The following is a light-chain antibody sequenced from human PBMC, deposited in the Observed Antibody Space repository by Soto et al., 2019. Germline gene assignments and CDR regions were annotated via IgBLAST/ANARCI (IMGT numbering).Light chain of an antibody. Sequence: EILLTQSLHTLSLSTGKRATLSSSATQTVSTRLAWYQHKTGQAPRLLIYSASTRATGIPDRFSGSGSGTDFTLTISSLQPEDFAVYYCQQYCSYPQAFGQGTKVDIK. CDR3: QQYCSYPQA. CDR1: QTVSTR. J-gene: IGKJ1*01. CDR2: SAS. V-gene: IGKV3-20*01.